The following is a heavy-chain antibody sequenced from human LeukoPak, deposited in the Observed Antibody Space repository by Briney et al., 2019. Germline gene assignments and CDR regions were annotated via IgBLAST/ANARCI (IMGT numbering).Heavy chain of an antibody. CDR1: GFIFSDYG. CDR3: ASYLTSIPSGMDV. V-gene: IGHV3-33*03. Sequence: GGSLRLSCAASGFIFSDYGMHWVRQPPGKGLEWVAVIWNDGSNTYYGDSVKGLFTISRDNSKNTLYLQMNSLRAEDTAVYYCASYLTSIPSGMDVWGQGATVTVSS. J-gene: IGHJ6*02. CDR2: IWNDGSNT. D-gene: IGHD1-26*01.